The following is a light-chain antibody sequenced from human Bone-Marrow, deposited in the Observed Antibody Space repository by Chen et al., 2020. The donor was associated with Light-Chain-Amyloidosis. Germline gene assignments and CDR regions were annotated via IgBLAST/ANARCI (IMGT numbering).Light chain of an antibody. CDR3: MQGTHWPYT. V-gene: IGKV2-30*01. CDR1: QSLVYSDVNTY. J-gene: IGKJ2*01. CDR2: EVS. Sequence: DVVMTQSPLTLPVTLGQSASFSCRSSQSLVYSDVNTYLYWFQQRPGQSPRRLIYEVSNRDSGVPDRFSGSGSGTDFTLNISRVEAEDVGVYYCMQGTHWPYTFGQGTKLEIK.